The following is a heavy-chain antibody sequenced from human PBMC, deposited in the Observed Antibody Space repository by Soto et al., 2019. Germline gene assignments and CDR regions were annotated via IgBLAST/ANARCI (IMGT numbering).Heavy chain of an antibody. J-gene: IGHJ4*02. V-gene: IGHV3-33*01. Sequence: PGGSLRLSCAASGFTFSSYVMHWVRQAPGKGLEWVAVIWYDGSNKYYADSVKGRFTISRDNSKNTLYLQMNSLRAEDTAVYYCARDSETRPTDDIAFDYWGQGTLVTVSS. CDR3: ARDSETRPTDDIAFDY. CDR2: IWYDGSNK. D-gene: IGHD5-12*01. CDR1: GFTFSSYV.